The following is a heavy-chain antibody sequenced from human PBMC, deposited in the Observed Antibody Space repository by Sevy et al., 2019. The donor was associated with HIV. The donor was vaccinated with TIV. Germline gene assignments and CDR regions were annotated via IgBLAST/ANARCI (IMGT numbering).Heavy chain of an antibody. CDR3: AREGPTENKAAAGALFH. CDR2: IIPVFGTV. J-gene: IGHJ4*02. CDR1: GGTFSNYA. D-gene: IGHD6-13*01. Sequence: ASVKVSCKASGGTFSNYAINWVRQAPGQGLEWMGGIIPVFGTVNYAQKFQGRVTITADESTSTAYMELSTLRSEDTAVYYCAREGPTENKAAAGALFHWGQGTLVTVSS. V-gene: IGHV1-69*13.